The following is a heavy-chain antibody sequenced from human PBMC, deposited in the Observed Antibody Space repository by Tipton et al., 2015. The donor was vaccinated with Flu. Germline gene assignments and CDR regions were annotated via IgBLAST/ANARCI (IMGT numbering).Heavy chain of an antibody. D-gene: IGHD1-1*01. J-gene: IGHJ3*01. V-gene: IGHV1-46*01. Sequence: RLVQSGAEVKKPGASVKVSCKASGYTFTSYNMHWVRQAPGQGLEWMGIIYPAGGGISYAQKFQGRVIMTRDGSTGTVHMELSSLRSDDTAMYYCARDKGGGTYTFDVWGQGTMVTVSS. CDR1: GYTFTSYN. CDR2: IYPAGGGI. CDR3: ARDKGGGTYTFDV.